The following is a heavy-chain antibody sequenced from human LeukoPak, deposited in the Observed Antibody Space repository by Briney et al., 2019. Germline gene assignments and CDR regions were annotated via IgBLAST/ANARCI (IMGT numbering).Heavy chain of an antibody. CDR1: GFTFSSYS. CDR2: IISGGST. Sequence: PGGSLRLSCAASGFTFSSYSMNWVRQAPGKGLEWVSAIISGGSTYYADSVKGRFTISRDNSKNTLYLQMNNLRAEDTAVYYCAKDSGSYYKAFDIWGQGTMVTVSS. J-gene: IGHJ3*02. CDR3: AKDSGSYYKAFDI. D-gene: IGHD1-26*01. V-gene: IGHV3-23*01.